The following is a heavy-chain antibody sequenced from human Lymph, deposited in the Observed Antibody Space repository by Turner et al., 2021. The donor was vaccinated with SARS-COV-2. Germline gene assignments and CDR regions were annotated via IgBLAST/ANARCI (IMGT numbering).Heavy chain of an antibody. D-gene: IGHD3-10*01. V-gene: IGHV1-2*02. CDR1: GSTLTGYY. Sequence: QVLLVQSGAELKKPGASVKVSCKASGSTLTGYYMHWVRQAPGQGLEWMGWIHPNSGGTNYAQKFQGRVTMTRDTSSSTAYMDLSRLRSDDTAMYYCARSRDLQSMVRGVDPFDYWGQGTLVTVSS. J-gene: IGHJ4*02. CDR3: ARSRDLQSMVRGVDPFDY. CDR2: IHPNSGGT.